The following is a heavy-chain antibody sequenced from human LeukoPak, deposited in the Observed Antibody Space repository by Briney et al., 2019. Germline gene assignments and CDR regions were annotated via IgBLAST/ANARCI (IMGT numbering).Heavy chain of an antibody. Sequence: GGPLRLSCAASGVTSRFSFSDDYMSWMRQAPGNWGEWLSFISNSGNAIHYADSSRGRFTISRDNAKNSLYLQMNRLRVDETATYSCVMTAGRAAATDHWGQSALVTVSS. CDR3: VMTAGRAAATDH. J-gene: IGHJ1*01. CDR2: ISNSGNAI. CDR1: GVTSRFSFSDDY. V-gene: IGHV3-11*04.